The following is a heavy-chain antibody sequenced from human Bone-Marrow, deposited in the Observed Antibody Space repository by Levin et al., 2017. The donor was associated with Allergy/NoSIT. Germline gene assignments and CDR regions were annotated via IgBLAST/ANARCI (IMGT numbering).Heavy chain of an antibody. V-gene: IGHV4-59*01. CDR2: IFHNGDT. J-gene: IGHJ4*02. Sequence: SQTLSLTCSVSDDSITTYYWSWFRQPPGKGLEYIGYIFHNGDTNYTPSLRSRVTISLDTSRSQFSMRLTSVTAADTAVYYCARGAGRDKSFDYWGQGTLVIVSS. D-gene: IGHD3-10*01. CDR1: DDSITTYY. CDR3: ARGAGRDKSFDY.